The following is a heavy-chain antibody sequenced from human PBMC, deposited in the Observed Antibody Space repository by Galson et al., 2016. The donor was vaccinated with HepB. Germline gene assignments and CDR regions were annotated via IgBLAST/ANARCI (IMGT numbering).Heavy chain of an antibody. J-gene: IGHJ4*02. CDR1: GGSFSGYY. V-gene: IGHV4-34*01. CDR3: ARQRTVTFLPFDSGSYDSNKYFDS. CDR2: ISHSGRT. D-gene: IGHD3-10*01. Sequence: SETLSLTCAVYGGSFSGYYWTWMRQSPGKGLEWVAEISHSGRTNYNPSLKSRVTMSVDTSTKQFSLNLTSVTAADTAVYFCARQRTVTFLPFDSGSYDSNKYFDSWGQGTLVTVSS.